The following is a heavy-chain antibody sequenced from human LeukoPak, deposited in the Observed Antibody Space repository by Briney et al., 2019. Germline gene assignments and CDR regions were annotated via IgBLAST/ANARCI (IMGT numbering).Heavy chain of an antibody. D-gene: IGHD3-22*01. CDR3: ARSYYDSSGYVYFDY. CDR2: MYHSGKT. J-gene: IGHJ4*02. V-gene: IGHV4-39*01. Sequence: QSSETLSLTCTVSGGSISSSNGYYWGWIRQSPGKGLEWIGSMYHSGKTYHNPSLKSRVTISVDTSKNQVSLKLNSVTAADTAVYYCARSYYDSSGYVYFDYWGQGTLVTVSS. CDR1: GGSISSSNGYY.